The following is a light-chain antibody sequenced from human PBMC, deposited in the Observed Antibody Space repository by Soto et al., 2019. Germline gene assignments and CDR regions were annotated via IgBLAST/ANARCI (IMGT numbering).Light chain of an antibody. CDR1: QSVSSGY. V-gene: IGKV3-20*01. J-gene: IGKJ4*02. CDR2: DAS. CDR3: QQYGSSPLT. Sequence: EIVLTQSPGTLSLSPGERATLSCRASQSVSSGYLACYQQTAKEAPRLLYSDASKGSTGIPDRCSGSWARADFTLTISMLEAEDFAVYCYQQYGSSPLTFGGGTKVDIK.